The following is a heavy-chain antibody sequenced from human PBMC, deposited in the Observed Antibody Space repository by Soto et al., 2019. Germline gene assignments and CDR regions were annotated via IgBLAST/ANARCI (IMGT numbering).Heavy chain of an antibody. D-gene: IGHD4-17*01. J-gene: IGHJ4*02. Sequence: QVQLQESGPGLVKPSQTLSLMCTVSGGSISSGGYYWSWIRQLPGKGLEWIWNIYYSGSTYYNPSLKSRVTISVDTSKNQFSLKLSSVTAADTAVYYCARAMTTVTPYYFDYWGQGTLVTVSS. CDR1: GGSISSGGYY. CDR2: IYYSGST. CDR3: ARAMTTVTPYYFDY. V-gene: IGHV4-31*03.